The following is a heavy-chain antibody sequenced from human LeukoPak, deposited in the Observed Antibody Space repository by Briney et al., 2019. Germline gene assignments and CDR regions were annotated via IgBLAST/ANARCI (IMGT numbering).Heavy chain of an antibody. V-gene: IGHV1-69*13. CDR2: IIPIFGTA. Sequence: GASVKVSCKASGGTFSSYAISWVRQAPGQGLEWRGGIIPIFGTANYAQKFQGRVTITADESTSTAYMELSSLRSGETAAYYCAREGDDDRAFDIWGQGKMVTVSS. D-gene: IGHD3-9*01. CDR3: AREGDDDRAFDI. CDR1: GGTFSSYA. J-gene: IGHJ3*02.